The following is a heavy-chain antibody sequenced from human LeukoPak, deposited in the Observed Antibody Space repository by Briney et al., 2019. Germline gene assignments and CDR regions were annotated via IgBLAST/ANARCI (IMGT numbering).Heavy chain of an antibody. CDR1: GFTFSSYA. V-gene: IGHV3-23*01. CDR2: ISGSGGST. D-gene: IGHD3-3*01. J-gene: IGHJ4*02. Sequence: GGSLRLSCAASGFTFSSYAMSWLRQAPGKGLEWVSAISGSGGSTYYADSVKGRFTISRDNSKNTLYLQMNSLRAEDTAVYYCAKDYDFWSGYIYWGQGTLVTVSS. CDR3: AKDYDFWSGYIY.